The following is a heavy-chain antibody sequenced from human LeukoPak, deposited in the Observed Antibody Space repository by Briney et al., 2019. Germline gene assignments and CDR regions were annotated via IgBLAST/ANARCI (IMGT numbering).Heavy chain of an antibody. CDR2: IRYDGNNQ. Sequence: PGGSLRLSCATSGFTLRDYDMHWVRQAPGKGLEWVSMIRYDGNNQFYVDSVKGRFTFSRDNSKNTLYLQMNGLRAEDTAVYYCARGPMARGVTDYYYYMDVWGKGTTVTVSS. CDR3: ARGPMARGVTDYYYYMDV. V-gene: IGHV3-30*02. CDR1: GFTLRDYD. D-gene: IGHD3-10*01. J-gene: IGHJ6*03.